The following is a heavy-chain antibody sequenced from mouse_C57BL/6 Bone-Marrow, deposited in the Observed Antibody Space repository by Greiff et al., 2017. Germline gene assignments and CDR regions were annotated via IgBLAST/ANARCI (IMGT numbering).Heavy chain of an antibody. V-gene: IGHV1-22*01. D-gene: IGHD1-1*01. CDR3: ARWDGSSHLDY. Sequence: VQLKESGPELVKPGASVKMSCKASGYTFTDYNMHWVKQSHGKSLEWIGYINPNNGGTSYNQKFKGKATLTVNKSSSTAYMELRSLTSEDSAVYYCARWDGSSHLDYWGQGTTLTVSS. CDR1: GYTFTDYN. J-gene: IGHJ2*01. CDR2: INPNNGGT.